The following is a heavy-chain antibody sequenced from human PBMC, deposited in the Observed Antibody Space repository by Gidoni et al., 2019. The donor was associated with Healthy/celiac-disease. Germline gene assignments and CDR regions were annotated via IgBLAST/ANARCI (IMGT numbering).Heavy chain of an antibody. V-gene: IGHV1-8*01. Sequence: QLPLVQSGAEVKKPGSSVKVSCKASGYTFTRYDINRVRQGTGHGLEWMGWMNPNIGNTGYAQKFQGRVNMTRNTSISTAYMELSSLRSGDTAVYYCARGRSNDWNYEALYYYYGIDVWGQGTTVTVSS. CDR2: MNPNIGNT. CDR3: ARGRSNDWNYEALYYYYGIDV. J-gene: IGHJ6*02. CDR1: GYTFTRYD. D-gene: IGHD1-7*01.